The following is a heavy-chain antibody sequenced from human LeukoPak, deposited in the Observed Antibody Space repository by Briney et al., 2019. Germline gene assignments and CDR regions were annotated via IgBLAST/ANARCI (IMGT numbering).Heavy chain of an antibody. CDR2: IRYDGSNK. Sequence: GESLKISCAASGFTFSSYGMHWVRQAPGKGLEWVAFIRYDGSNKYYADSVKGRFTISRDNSKNTLYLQMNSLRAEDTAVYYCAKDRPRLLRFLEWPSYYFDYWGQGTLVTVSS. J-gene: IGHJ4*02. V-gene: IGHV3-30*02. CDR1: GFTFSSYG. CDR3: AKDRPRLLRFLEWPSYYFDY. D-gene: IGHD3-3*01.